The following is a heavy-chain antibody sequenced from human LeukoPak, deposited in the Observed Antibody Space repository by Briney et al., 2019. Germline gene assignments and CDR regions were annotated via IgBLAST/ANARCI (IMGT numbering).Heavy chain of an antibody. V-gene: IGHV4-59*08. CDR1: GGSISSYY. CDR3: ARQGYSGYGGGYFDY. Sequence: PSETLSLTCTASGGSISSYYWSWIRQPPGKGLEWIGYIYYSGSTNYNPSLKSRVTISVDTSKNQFSLKLSSVTAADTAVYYCARQGYSGYGGGYFDYWGQGTLVTVSS. J-gene: IGHJ4*02. D-gene: IGHD5-12*01. CDR2: IYYSGST.